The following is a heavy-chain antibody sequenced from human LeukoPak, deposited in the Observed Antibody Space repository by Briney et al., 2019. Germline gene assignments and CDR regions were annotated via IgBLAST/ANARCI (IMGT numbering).Heavy chain of an antibody. D-gene: IGHD3-22*01. J-gene: IGHJ4*02. CDR3: ARLGYYDSTIMDC. CDR1: GFTVSSNY. CDR2: IYSGGST. V-gene: IGHV3-66*01. Sequence: GGSLRLSCAASGFTVSSNYMSWVRQAPGKGLEWVSVIYSGGSTYYADSVKGRFTISRDNSKNTLYLQMNSLRAEDTAVYYCARLGYYDSTIMDCWGQGTLVTVSS.